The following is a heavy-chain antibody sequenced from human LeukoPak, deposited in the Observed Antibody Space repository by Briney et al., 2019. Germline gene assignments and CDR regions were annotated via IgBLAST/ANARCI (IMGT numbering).Heavy chain of an antibody. CDR1: GYTFTGYY. J-gene: IGHJ4*02. D-gene: IGHD3-22*01. CDR2: INLNSGGT. CDR3: ARTPLVTYYYDSSGYRFDY. Sequence: ASVKVSCKASGYTFTGYYMHWVRQAPGQGLEWMGWINLNSGGTNYAQKFQGRVTMTRDTSISTAYMELSRLRSDDTAVYYCARTPLVTYYYDSSGYRFDYWGQGTLVTVSS. V-gene: IGHV1-2*02.